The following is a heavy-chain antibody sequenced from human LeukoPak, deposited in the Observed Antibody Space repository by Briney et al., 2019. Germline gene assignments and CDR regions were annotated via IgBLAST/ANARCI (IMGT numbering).Heavy chain of an antibody. CDR1: GFTFSSYG. V-gene: IGHV3-30*18. J-gene: IGHJ6*02. Sequence: GRSLRLSCAASGFTFSSYGMHWVCQAPGKGLEGVAVISYDGSNKYYADPVKGRFTISRDNSKNTLYLQMNSLRAEDTAVYYCAKDLGPTRISYYYGMDVWGQGTTVTVSS. CDR2: ISYDGSNK. CDR3: AKDLGPTRISYYYGMDV. D-gene: IGHD2-15*01.